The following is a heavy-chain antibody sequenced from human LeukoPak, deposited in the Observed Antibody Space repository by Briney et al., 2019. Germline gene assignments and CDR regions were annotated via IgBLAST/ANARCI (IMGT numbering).Heavy chain of an antibody. CDR3: ARDQTPFY. CDR1: GFTFSSYG. Sequence: GGSLRLSCAASGFTFSSYGMHWVRQAPGKGLDWVAFIHHDGSNKYYADSVRGRFTISRDNSKNTLYLQMNSLRAEDTAVYFCARDQTPFYWGQGSLVTVSS. CDR2: IHHDGSNK. V-gene: IGHV3-30*02. D-gene: IGHD2-15*01. J-gene: IGHJ4*02.